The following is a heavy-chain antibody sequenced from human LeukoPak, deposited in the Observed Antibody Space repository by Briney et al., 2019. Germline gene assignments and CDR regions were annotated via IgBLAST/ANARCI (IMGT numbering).Heavy chain of an antibody. V-gene: IGHV4-59*01. D-gene: IGHD6-13*01. CDR1: GGSINSYY. CDR3: AREVGDSSSWYGSFVY. Sequence: RSSETLSLTCTVSGGSINSYYWSWIRQPPGKGLEWIGRINYSGSTNYNPSLKSRVTISVDTSKNQFSLKLSSVTAADTAVYYCAREVGDSSSWYGSFVYWGQGTLVTVSS. J-gene: IGHJ4*02. CDR2: INYSGST.